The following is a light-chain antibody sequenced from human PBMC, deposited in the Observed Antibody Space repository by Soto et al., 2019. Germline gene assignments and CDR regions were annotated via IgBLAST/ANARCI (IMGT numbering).Light chain of an antibody. CDR2: EVS. CDR3: SSYAGSNNYV. Sequence: QSALTQPPSASGSPGQSVTISCTGTSSDVGGGYNYVSWYQQHPGKAPKLMIFEVSKRPSGVPDRFSGSKSGNSASLTVSGLQAEDEADYYCSSYAGSNNYVFGTGTQLTVL. CDR1: SSDVGGGYNY. V-gene: IGLV2-8*01. J-gene: IGLJ1*01.